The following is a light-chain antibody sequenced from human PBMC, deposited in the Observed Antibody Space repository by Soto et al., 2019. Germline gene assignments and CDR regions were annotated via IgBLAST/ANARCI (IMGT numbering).Light chain of an antibody. Sequence: DLEMTQSPSTLSSSPGDSVTITCRASQSIGSYLTWYQQKTGKAPKLLIFAASSWPTGVPYRVSGSMSGPDFNLTISSLQPDDFAIYYCQNYYSYPEACGQGTKVDIK. V-gene: IGKV1-5*01. CDR3: QNYYSYPEA. J-gene: IGKJ1*01. CDR1: QSIGSY. CDR2: AAS.